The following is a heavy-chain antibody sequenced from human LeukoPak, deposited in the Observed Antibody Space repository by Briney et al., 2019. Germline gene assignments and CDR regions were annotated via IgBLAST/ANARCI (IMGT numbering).Heavy chain of an antibody. CDR3: AKGILWFGELLHDP. D-gene: IGHD3-10*01. V-gene: IGHV3-30*18. J-gene: IGHJ5*02. CDR2: ISYDGSNK. Sequence: GGSLRLSCAASGFTFSSYGMHWVRQAPGKGLEWVAVISYDGSNKYYADSVKGRFTISRDNSKNTLYLQMNSLRAEDTAVYYCAKGILWFGELLHDPWGQGTLVTVSS. CDR1: GFTFSSYG.